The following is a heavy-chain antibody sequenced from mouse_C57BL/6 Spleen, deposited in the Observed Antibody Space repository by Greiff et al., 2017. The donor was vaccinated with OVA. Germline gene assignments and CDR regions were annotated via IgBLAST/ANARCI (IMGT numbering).Heavy chain of an antibody. D-gene: IGHD2-4*01. V-gene: IGHV1-50*01. Sequence: QVQLQQPGAELVKPGASVKLSCKASGYTFTSYWMQWVKQRPGQGLEWIGEIDPSDSYTNYNQKFKGKATLTVDTASSTAYMQLISLTSEDSAVYYCARRGNYDYDRIPHYWGQGTTLTVSS. CDR2: IDPSDSYT. CDR3: ARRGNYDYDRIPHY. CDR1: GYTFTSYW. J-gene: IGHJ2*01.